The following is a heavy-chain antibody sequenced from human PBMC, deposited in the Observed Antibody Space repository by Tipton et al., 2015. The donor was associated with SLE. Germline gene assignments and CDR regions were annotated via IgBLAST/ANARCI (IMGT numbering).Heavy chain of an antibody. D-gene: IGHD3-10*01. J-gene: IGHJ5*02. Sequence: QLVQSGAEVKKPGASVRVSCKASGYTFIGSYIHWLRQAPGQGLEWMGRIDPNNGATDYTQKFQGRVTITRDTSSSTSYMELNRLRFDDTALFYCATFRYFGGPDSHYDTWGQGTLVTVSS. CDR2: IDPNNGAT. V-gene: IGHV1-2*06. CDR1: GYTFIGSY. CDR3: ATFRYFGGPDSHYDT.